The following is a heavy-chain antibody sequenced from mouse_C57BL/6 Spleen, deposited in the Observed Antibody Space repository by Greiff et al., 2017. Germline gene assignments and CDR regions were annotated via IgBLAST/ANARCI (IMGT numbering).Heavy chain of an antibody. CDR2: ISDGGSYT. J-gene: IGHJ3*01. V-gene: IGHV5-4*01. CDR1: GFTFSSYA. Sequence: DVHLVESGGGLVKPGGSLKLSCAASGFTFSSYAMSWVRQTPEKRLEWVATISDGGSYTYYPDNVKGRFTISRDNAKNNLYLQMSHLKSEDTAMYYCASAAYWGQGTLVTVSA. CDR3: ASAAY.